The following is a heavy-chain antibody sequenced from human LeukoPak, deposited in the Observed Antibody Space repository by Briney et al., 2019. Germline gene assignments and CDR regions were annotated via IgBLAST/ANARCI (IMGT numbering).Heavy chain of an antibody. CDR2: IYSGGTT. V-gene: IGHV3-66*01. Sequence: PGGSLRLSCAASGFTVSSSDMSWVRQGPGKGLEWVSVIYSGGTTLHADSVKGRFTISRDNSKNTLCLQMNSLRVEDTAVYYCARGPLRGMDVWGQGTTVTVSS. J-gene: IGHJ6*02. CDR3: ARGPLRGMDV. CDR1: GFTVSSSD.